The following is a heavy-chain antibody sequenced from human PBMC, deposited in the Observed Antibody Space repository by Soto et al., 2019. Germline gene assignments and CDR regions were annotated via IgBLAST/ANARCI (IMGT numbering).Heavy chain of an antibody. CDR3: ARGGYDYRGYYGMDV. V-gene: IGHV4-30-4*01. CDR1: DGSISSGDYY. CDR2: IYYSRST. J-gene: IGHJ6*02. D-gene: IGHD5-12*01. Sequence: SETLSLTCTVSDGSISSGDYYWSWIRQPPGKGLEWIGYIYYSRSTYYNPSLKSRVTISVDTSKNQFSLKLSSVTAADTAVYYCARGGYDYRGYYGMDVWGQGTTVTVSS.